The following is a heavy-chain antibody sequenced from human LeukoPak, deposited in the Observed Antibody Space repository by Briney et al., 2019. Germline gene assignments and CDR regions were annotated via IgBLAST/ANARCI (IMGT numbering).Heavy chain of an antibody. V-gene: IGHV3-74*01. Sequence: PGGSLRLSCAASGSTFSSYAMSWVRQAPGKGLVWVSRIKGDGSSTTYADSVKGRFTISRDNARKMLYLQMNSLRAEDTAVYYCARDPDSGGYSTFQLWGQGTLVTVSS. CDR2: IKGDGSST. CDR3: ARDPDSGGYSTFQL. J-gene: IGHJ1*01. D-gene: IGHD3-22*01. CDR1: GSTFSSYA.